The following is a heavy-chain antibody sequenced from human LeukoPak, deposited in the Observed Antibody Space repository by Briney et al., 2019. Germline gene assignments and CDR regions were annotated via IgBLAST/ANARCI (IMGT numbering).Heavy chain of an antibody. D-gene: IGHD3-10*01. CDR3: AGWFGELLILDY. V-gene: IGHV4-34*01. J-gene: IGHJ4*02. CDR2: INHSGST. CDR1: GGSFSGYY. Sequence: SETLSLTCAVYGGSFSGYYWSWIRQPPGKGLEWIGEINHSGSTNYNPSLKSRVTISVDTSKNQFSLRRSSVAVAYTAVYYCAGWFGELLILDYWGQGTLVTVSS.